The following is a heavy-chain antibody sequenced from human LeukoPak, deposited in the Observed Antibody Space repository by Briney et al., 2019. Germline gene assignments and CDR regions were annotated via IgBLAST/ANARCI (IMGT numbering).Heavy chain of an antibody. CDR2: INHSGST. CDR1: GGSISSSSFY. V-gene: IGHV4-39*07. D-gene: IGHD3-10*01. J-gene: IGHJ4*02. CDR3: ARTWVGAHFDY. Sequence: SETLSLTCTVSGGSISSSSFYWGWIRQPPGKGLEWIGEINHSGSTNYNPSLKSRVTISVDTSKNQFSLKLSSVTAADTAVYYCARTWVGAHFDYWGQGTLVTVSS.